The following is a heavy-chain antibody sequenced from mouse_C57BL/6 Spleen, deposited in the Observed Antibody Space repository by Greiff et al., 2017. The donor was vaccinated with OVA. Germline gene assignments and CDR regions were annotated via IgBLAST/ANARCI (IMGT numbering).Heavy chain of an antibody. V-gene: IGHV3-6*01. CDR1: GYSITSGYY. J-gene: IGHJ2*01. CDR2: ISYDGSN. Sequence: EVQLQESGPGLVKPSQSLSLTCSVTGYSITSGYYWNWIRQFPGNKLEWMGYISYDGSNNYNPSLKNRISITRDTSKNQFFLKLNSVTTEDTATYDCARDEGLRPGFDYWGQGTTLTVSS. CDR3: ARDEGLRPGFDY. D-gene: IGHD2-4*01.